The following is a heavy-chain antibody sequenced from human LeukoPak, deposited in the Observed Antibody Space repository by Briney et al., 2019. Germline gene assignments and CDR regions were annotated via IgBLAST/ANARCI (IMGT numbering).Heavy chain of an antibody. CDR1: GFTFAMYD. V-gene: IGHV3-30*18. Sequence: PGRSLRLSCSGSGFTFAMYDMYWVRQAPGKGLEWVAVVSPNGFDSHVGAYVKGRFTISRDNSKNTLYLQPNSLRPEDTAVYYCAKKDRSGVGHGTFDYWGQGTLVTAS. CDR3: AKKDRSGVGHGTFDY. J-gene: IGHJ4*02. D-gene: IGHD3-3*01. CDR2: VSPNGFDS.